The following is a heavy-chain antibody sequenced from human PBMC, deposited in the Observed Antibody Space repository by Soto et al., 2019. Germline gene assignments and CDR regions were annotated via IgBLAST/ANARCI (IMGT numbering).Heavy chain of an antibody. CDR3: ARISTHEYDISDYYSPTYYFDS. CDR2: MYHSGRS. J-gene: IGHJ4*02. Sequence: SETLSLTCDFSVYSIISGYYCGWIRQPPGKGLEWIGSMYHSGRSQYAPSLKSRVTISVDTSRNQFSLRLTSVTAADTAVYYCARISTHEYDISDYYSPTYYFDSWSQGSLVTVSS. V-gene: IGHV4-38-2*01. D-gene: IGHD3-22*01. CDR1: VYSIISGYY.